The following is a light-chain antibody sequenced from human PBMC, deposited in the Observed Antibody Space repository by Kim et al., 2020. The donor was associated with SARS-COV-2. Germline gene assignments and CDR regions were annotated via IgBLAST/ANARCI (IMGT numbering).Light chain of an antibody. J-gene: IGLJ1*01. CDR2: SDV. CDR3: QVWDSSTPYV. Sequence: SYELTQPLSVSVALGQTARITCGGDNIGSKNVHWYQQKPGQAPVLVICSDVDRPSGIPERFSGSNSGNTATLTISRAQAGDEADYYCQVWDSSTPYVFGTGTKVTVL. CDR1: NIGSKN. V-gene: IGLV3-9*01.